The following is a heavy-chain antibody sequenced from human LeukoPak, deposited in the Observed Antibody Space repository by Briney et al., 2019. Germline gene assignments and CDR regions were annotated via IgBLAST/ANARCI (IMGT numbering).Heavy chain of an antibody. V-gene: IGHV4-59*01. Sequence: SETLPLTCTVSGDSISSVYWSWIRQPPGKGLEWIGYIYYSGSTNYNPSLKSRVTISVDTSKNQFSLKLSSVTAADTAVYYCARGVSDYSYFARYYFDYWGQGTLVTVSS. J-gene: IGHJ4*02. CDR2: IYYSGST. CDR3: ARGVSDYSYFARYYFDY. D-gene: IGHD4-11*01. CDR1: GDSISSVY.